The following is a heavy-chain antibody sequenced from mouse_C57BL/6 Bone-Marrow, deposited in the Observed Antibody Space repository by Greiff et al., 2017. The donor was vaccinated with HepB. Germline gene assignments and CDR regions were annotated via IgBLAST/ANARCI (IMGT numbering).Heavy chain of an antibody. Sequence: EVQLVESGGGLVKPGGSLKLSCAASGFTFSSYAMSWVRQTPEKRLEWVATISDGGSYTYYPDNVKGRFTISRDNAKNNLYLQMSHLKSEDTAMYYCARDLSSIWYFDVWGTGTTVTVSS. CDR2: ISDGGSYT. V-gene: IGHV5-4*01. CDR3: ARDLSSIWYFDV. J-gene: IGHJ1*03. D-gene: IGHD2-3*01. CDR1: GFTFSSYA.